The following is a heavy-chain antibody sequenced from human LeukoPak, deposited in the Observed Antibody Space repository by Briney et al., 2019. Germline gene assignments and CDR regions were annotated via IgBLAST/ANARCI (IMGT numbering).Heavy chain of an antibody. CDR3: ARRNYHFDF. CDR2: ISPHSGKT. V-gene: IGHV1-18*01. Sequence: ASVKVSCKASGYTFSNYGISWVRQAPGQGPEWVGWISPHSGKTYYAQKFQGRVTVTTDTSTSTAYMELRSLTSDDTAFYYCARRNYHFDFWGQGTLVTVSS. CDR1: GYTFSNYG. J-gene: IGHJ4*02. D-gene: IGHD1-7*01.